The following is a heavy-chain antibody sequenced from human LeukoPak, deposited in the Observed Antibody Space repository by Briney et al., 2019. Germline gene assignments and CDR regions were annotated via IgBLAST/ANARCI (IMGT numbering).Heavy chain of an antibody. Sequence: GRSLRLSCAASGFTFSSYAMHWVRQAPGKGLDWVAVIPYDGSKKYYADSVQGRFTISRDNSKNTMYLQMNSLRSEDTAVYYCARDGASRGASDDYWGQGTLVTVSS. CDR2: IPYDGSKK. CDR1: GFTFSSYA. J-gene: IGHJ4*02. CDR3: ARDGASRGASDDY. V-gene: IGHV3-30-3*01. D-gene: IGHD2-15*01.